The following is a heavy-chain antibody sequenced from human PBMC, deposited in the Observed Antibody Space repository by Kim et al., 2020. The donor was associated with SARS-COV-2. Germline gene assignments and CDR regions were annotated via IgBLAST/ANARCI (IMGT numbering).Heavy chain of an antibody. J-gene: IGHJ4*02. V-gene: IGHV3-9*01. CDR1: GFTFDDYA. CDR3: AKGWAYYYGSGGDY. D-gene: IGHD3-10*01. CDR2: ISWNSGSI. Sequence: GGSLRLSCAASGFTFDDYAMHWVRQAPGKGLEWVSGISWNSGSIGYADSVKGRFTISRDNAKNSLYLQMNSLRAEDTALYYCAKGWAYYYGSGGDYWGQGTLVTVSS.